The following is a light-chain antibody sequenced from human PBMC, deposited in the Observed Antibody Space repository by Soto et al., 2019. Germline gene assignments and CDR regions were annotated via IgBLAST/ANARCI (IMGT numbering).Light chain of an antibody. CDR3: SSYAGNNNGV. CDR2: DVS. Sequence: QSVLTQPPSASGSPGQSVAISCTGTSSDVGGYNYVSWYQQHPGKAPKLMLYDVSERPSGVPDRFSGSKSGNTASLTVSGLQAEDEADYYCSSYAGNNNGVFGGGTKLTVL. V-gene: IGLV2-8*01. J-gene: IGLJ3*02. CDR1: SSDVGGYNY.